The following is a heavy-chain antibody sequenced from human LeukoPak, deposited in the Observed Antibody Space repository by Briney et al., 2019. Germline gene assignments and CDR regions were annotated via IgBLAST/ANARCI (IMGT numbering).Heavy chain of an antibody. V-gene: IGHV3-43*02. D-gene: IGHD2-2*01. CDR1: GYTFDDYA. CDR2: LSGYGGST. CDR3: AKDIEYCSSTSCYAPYFDY. Sequence: PGGSLRLSCAASGYTFDDYAIHWVRQSPGKGLEWLSLLSGYGGSTYSADSAKGRFTISRDNSKNSLSLQMNSLRTEDTALYYCAKDIEYCSSTSCYAPYFDYWGQGTLVTVSS. J-gene: IGHJ4*02.